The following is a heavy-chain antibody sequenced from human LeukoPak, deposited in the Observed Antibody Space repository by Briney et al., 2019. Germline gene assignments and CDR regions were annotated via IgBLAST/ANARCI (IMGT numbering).Heavy chain of an antibody. CDR2: INSGGST. V-gene: IGHV3-53*01. CDR3: ASPYVASHGAFDI. Sequence: GGSLRLSCAASGFTVSSNYMSWVRQAPGKGLEWVSVINSGGSTYYADSVKGRFTISRDNSKNTLYLQMNSLRAEDTAVYYCASPYVASHGAFDIWGQGTMVTVSS. D-gene: IGHD5-12*01. CDR1: GFTVSSNY. J-gene: IGHJ3*02.